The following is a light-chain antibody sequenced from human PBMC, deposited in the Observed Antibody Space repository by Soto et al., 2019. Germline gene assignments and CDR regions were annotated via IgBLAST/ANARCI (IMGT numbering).Light chain of an antibody. Sequence: QSALTQPASVSGSPRQSITNSCTGTSSDVGSYNLVSWYQQHPGKAPKLMIYEVNKRPSGVSNRFSGSKSGNTASLTISGLQAEDEADYYCCSYAGSSTFYVFGTGTKLTVL. CDR3: CSYAGSSTFYV. CDR2: EVN. V-gene: IGLV2-23*02. CDR1: SSDVGSYNL. J-gene: IGLJ1*01.